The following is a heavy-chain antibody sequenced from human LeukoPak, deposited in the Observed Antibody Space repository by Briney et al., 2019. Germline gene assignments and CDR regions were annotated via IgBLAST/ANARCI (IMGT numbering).Heavy chain of an antibody. J-gene: IGHJ3*02. Sequence: GASVKVSCKASGYSFNSQGMNWVRQAPGQGLECMGWINTDSGNPTYAQGFTGRFVFSLDSSVSTAYLQISNLMPEDTAKYYCAREILRFDIWGQGTMVTVSS. CDR3: AREILRFDI. CDR2: INTDSGNP. CDR1: GYSFNSQG. V-gene: IGHV7-4-1*02.